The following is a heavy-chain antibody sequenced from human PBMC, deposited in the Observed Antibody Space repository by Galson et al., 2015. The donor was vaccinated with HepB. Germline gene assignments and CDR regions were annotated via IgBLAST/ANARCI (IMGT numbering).Heavy chain of an antibody. CDR2: IYWDDDK. D-gene: IGHD3-10*01. V-gene: IGHV2-5*02. J-gene: IGHJ4*02. Sequence: PALVKPTQTLTLTCTFSGFSLSTSGVGVGWIRQPPGKALEWLALIYWDDDKRYSPSLKSRLTITKDTSKNRVVLTMTNMDPVDTATYYCAHRLRGYYFDYWGQGTLVTVSS. CDR1: GFSLSTSGVG. CDR3: AHRLRGYYFDY.